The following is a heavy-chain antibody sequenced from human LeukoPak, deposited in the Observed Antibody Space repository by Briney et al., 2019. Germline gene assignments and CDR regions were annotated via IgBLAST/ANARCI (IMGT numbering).Heavy chain of an antibody. J-gene: IGHJ5*02. CDR3: ARGVVVVVAATYNWFDP. CDR1: GFTFSSYW. Sequence: GGSLRLSCAASGFTFSSYWMSWVRQAPGKGLEWVANIKQDGSEKYYVDSVKGRFTISRDNAKNSLYLQMNSLRAEDTAVYYCARGVVVVVAATYNWFDPWAREPWSPSPQ. CDR2: IKQDGSEK. V-gene: IGHV3-7*04. D-gene: IGHD2-15*01.